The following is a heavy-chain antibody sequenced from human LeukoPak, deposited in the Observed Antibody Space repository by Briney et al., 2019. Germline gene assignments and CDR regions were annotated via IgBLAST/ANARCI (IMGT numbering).Heavy chain of an antibody. Sequence: PGGSLRLSCAASGFTFSSYAMSWVRQAPGKRLEWVSAISGSGGSTYYADSVKGRFTISRDNSKNTLYLQMNSLRAEDTAVYYCAKDLKVGNMVRGVIITSSYFDYWGQGTLVTVSS. V-gene: IGHV3-23*01. D-gene: IGHD3-10*01. J-gene: IGHJ4*02. CDR2: ISGSGGST. CDR3: AKDLKVGNMVRGVIITSSYFDY. CDR1: GFTFSSYA.